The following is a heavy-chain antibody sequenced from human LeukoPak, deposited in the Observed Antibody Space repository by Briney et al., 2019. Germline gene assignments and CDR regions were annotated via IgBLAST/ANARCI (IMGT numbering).Heavy chain of an antibody. J-gene: IGHJ5*02. D-gene: IGHD3-3*01. V-gene: IGHV4-59*11. Sequence: SETLSLTCTVSGGSLSRRYWTWIRQPPGTGLECIGYIYYNGSTNYNPPLKSRVIISGDTSKNQLSLKLSSVTAADTAVYYCARSGYYTINWFDPWGQGTLVTVSS. CDR3: ARSGYYTINWFDP. CDR1: GGSLSRRY. CDR2: IYYNGST.